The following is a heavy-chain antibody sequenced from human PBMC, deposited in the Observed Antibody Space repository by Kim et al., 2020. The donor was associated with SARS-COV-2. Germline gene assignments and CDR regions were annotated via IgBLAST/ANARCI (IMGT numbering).Heavy chain of an antibody. J-gene: IGHJ4*02. Sequence: GGSLRLSCAASGFTFSSYAMSWVRQAPGKGLEWVSAISGSGGSTYYADSVKGRFTISRDNSKNTLYLQMNSLRAEDTAVYYCAKEGHTAMVTFFDPDVYYFDYWGQGTLVTVSS. V-gene: IGHV3-23*01. D-gene: IGHD5-18*01. CDR2: ISGSGGST. CDR3: AKEGHTAMVTFFDPDVYYFDY. CDR1: GFTFSSYA.